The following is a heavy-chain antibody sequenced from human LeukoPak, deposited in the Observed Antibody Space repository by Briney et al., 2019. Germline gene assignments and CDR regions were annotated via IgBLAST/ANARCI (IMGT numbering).Heavy chain of an antibody. CDR1: GFTFSSYA. CDR2: ISYDGSNK. V-gene: IGHV3-30*14. J-gene: IGHJ6*02. Sequence: GGSLRLSCAASGFTFSSYAMHWVRQAPGKGLEWVAVISYDGSNKYYADSVKGRFTISRDNSKNTLYLQMNSLRAEDTAVYYCARDRLYCSSTSCQNYYYYGMDVWGQGTTVTVSS. CDR3: ARDRLYCSSTSCQNYYYYGMDV. D-gene: IGHD2-2*01.